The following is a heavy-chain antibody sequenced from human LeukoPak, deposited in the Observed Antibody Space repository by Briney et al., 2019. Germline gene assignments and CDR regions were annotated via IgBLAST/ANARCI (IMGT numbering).Heavy chain of an antibody. CDR2: INPSGGST. J-gene: IGHJ4*02. V-gene: IGHV1-46*01. CDR3: ARDGDYDLQFDY. Sequence: ASVTLSCTASGYTFTSYYMHWVRQPPGQGLEWMGIINPSGGSTSYAQTFQGRVTITRDTSTSTVYMELSSLRSEDTAVYYCARDGDYDLQFDYWGQGTLVTVSS. D-gene: IGHD4-17*01. CDR1: GYTFTSYY.